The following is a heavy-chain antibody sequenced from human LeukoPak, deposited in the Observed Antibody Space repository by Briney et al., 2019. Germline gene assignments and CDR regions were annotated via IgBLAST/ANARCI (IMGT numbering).Heavy chain of an antibody. V-gene: IGHV1-2*02. D-gene: IGHD3-22*01. CDR2: INPNSGGT. J-gene: IGHJ4*02. CDR1: GYTFTDYY. Sequence: ASVKVSCTASGYTFTDYYMHWVRQAPGQGLEWKGWINPNSGGTNYAQKFQGRVTMTRDTSISTAYMELSRLRSDDTAVYYCARASYYYDSSGYPGYYFDYWGQGTLVTVSS. CDR3: ARASYYYDSSGYPGYYFDY.